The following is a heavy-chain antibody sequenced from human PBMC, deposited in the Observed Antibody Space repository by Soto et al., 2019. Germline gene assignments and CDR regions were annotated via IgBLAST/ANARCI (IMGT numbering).Heavy chain of an antibody. V-gene: IGHV4-30-4*01. CDR1: GGSIISGDYY. CDR3: ARVGCSSTSCYTDGVYYYGMDV. D-gene: IGHD2-2*02. J-gene: IGHJ6*02. CDR2: IYYSGST. Sequence: SETLSLTCTVSGGSIISGDYYWSWIRQPPGKGLEWIGYIYYSGSTYYNPSLKSRVTISVDTSKNQFSLKLSSVTAADTAVYYCARVGCSSTSCYTDGVYYYGMDVWGQGTTVTVSS.